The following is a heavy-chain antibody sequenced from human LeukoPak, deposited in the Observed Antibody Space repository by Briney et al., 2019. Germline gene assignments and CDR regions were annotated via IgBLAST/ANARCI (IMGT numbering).Heavy chain of an antibody. D-gene: IGHD3-10*01. Sequence: SQTLSLTCAVYGGSFSGYYWGWIRKPPGKGLEWIGEINHSGSTNYNPSIKSRVTISVDTSKNQFSLKLSSVTAADTAVYYCARGRGLLYYGSGSYYNAWGQGTLVTVSS. CDR3: ARGRGLLYYGSGSYYNA. CDR1: GGSFSGYY. V-gene: IGHV4-34*01. CDR2: INHSGST. J-gene: IGHJ5*02.